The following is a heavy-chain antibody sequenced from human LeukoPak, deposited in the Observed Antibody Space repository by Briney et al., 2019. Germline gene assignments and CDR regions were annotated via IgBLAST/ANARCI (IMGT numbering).Heavy chain of an antibody. J-gene: IGHJ6*01. D-gene: IGHD6-25*01. CDR1: GGSISSSNYF. Sequence: SENLSLTCTVSGGSISSSNYFWGWIRQPPGKGLEWIGNIYYSGSTYYNPSLKSRVTISLDTSKNQFSLQLSSVTVADTAVYYCARQLYSSATLWGRGTTVTVS. CDR2: IYYSGST. CDR3: ARQLYSSATL. V-gene: IGHV4-39*01.